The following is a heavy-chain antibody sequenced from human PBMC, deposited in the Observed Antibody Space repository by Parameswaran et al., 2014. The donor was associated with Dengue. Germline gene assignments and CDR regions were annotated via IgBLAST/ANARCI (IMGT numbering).Heavy chain of an antibody. D-gene: IGHD3-10*01. CDR2: ISSSSSYI. CDR1: GFTFSSYS. J-gene: IGHJ6*02. Sequence: GSLRLSCAASGFTFSSYSMNWVRQAPGKGLEWVSSISSSSSYIYYADSVKGRFTISRDNAKNSLYLQMNSLRAEDTAVYYCARGDLLWFGGLNYYYYYGMDVWGQGTTVTVSS. CDR3: ARGDLLWFGGLNYYYYYGMDV. V-gene: IGHV3-21*01.